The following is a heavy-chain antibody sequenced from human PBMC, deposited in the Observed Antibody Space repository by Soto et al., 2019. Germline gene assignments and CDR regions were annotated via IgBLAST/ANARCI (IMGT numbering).Heavy chain of an antibody. CDR1: GFTFTDYS. CDR3: ARDGRRGYDLDV. D-gene: IGHD1-26*01. Sequence: EGQLVESGGGLVQPGGSLRLSCTVSGFTFTDYSLNWVRQAPGKGLEWLSYISASRTTIYYAGSVMGRFTVSRDNAKNSLYLQMNSLRDEDTAVYYCARDGRRGYDLDVWGQGTMVTVSS. V-gene: IGHV3-48*02. CDR2: ISASRTTI. J-gene: IGHJ6*02.